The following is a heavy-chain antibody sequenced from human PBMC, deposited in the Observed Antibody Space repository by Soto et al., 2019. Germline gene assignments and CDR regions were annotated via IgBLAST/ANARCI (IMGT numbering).Heavy chain of an antibody. J-gene: IGHJ4*02. V-gene: IGHV3-49*05. CDR1: GFTFGDYA. CDR2: IRSKAYGGTA. Sequence: NPGGSLRLSCTASGFTFGDYALSWFRQAPGKGLEWVGFIRSKAYGGTAEYAASVKGRFTISRDDSKSIAYLQMNSLKTEDTAVYYCTRVGTHYCSAGTCYPTDFDYWGQGTLVTVSS. CDR3: TRVGTHYCSAGTCYPTDFDY. D-gene: IGHD2-15*01.